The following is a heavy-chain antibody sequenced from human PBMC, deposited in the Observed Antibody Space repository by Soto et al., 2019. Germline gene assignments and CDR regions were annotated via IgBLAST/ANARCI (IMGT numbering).Heavy chain of an antibody. CDR1: GGSIRSGSYS. V-gene: IGHV4-30-2*01. CDR3: ARDHYDPGPGWFDP. J-gene: IGHJ5*02. D-gene: IGHD3-3*01. CDR2: IYHSGST. Sequence: QLPLQESGSGLVKPSQTLSLTCVVFGGSIRSGSYSWSWIRQPPGKGLEWIGYIYHSGSTYYNPSLKSRVTISVDKSKNQFSLKLSSVTAADTAVYYCARDHYDPGPGWFDPWGQGTLVTVSS.